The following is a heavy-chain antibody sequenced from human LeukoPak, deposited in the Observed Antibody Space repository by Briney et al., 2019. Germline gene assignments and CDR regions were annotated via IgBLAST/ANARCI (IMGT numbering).Heavy chain of an antibody. Sequence: ASVKVSCKASGYTFTGYYIHWVRQAPGQGLEWMGRINPNSGGTNYAERFQGRVTMTRDTSISTAYMELSGLTSDGTAVYYCARDISAFYGDFDCWGQGTLVTVSS. J-gene: IGHJ4*02. CDR3: ARDISAFYGDFDC. CDR1: GYTFTGYY. CDR2: INPNSGGT. D-gene: IGHD3-10*01. V-gene: IGHV1-2*06.